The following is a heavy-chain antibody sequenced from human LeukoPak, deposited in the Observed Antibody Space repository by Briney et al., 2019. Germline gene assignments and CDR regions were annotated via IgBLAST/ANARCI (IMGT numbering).Heavy chain of an antibody. J-gene: IGHJ3*02. CDR2: IYEGRTT. CDR1: YDSISSSSYY. CDR3: ARVGYYGSGSLDAFDI. D-gene: IGHD3-10*01. V-gene: IGHV4-39*07. Sequence: SETLSLNCTVPYDSISSSSYYWGWIRQPPGKGLQWIGSIYEGRTTYYNPSLKSRVTISVDTSKNQFSLKLSSVTAADTAVYYCARVGYYGSGSLDAFDIWGQGTMVTVSS.